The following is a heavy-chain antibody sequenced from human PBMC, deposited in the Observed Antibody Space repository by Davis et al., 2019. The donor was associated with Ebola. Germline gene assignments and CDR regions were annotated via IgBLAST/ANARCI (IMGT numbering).Heavy chain of an antibody. CDR1: GGSFSGYY. Sequence: SETLSLTCAVYGGSFSGYYWSWIRQPPGKGLEWIGYIYYSGSTNYNPSLKSRVTISVDTSKNQFSLKLSSVTAADTAVYYCARESLPGDKNFDLWGPGTLVTVSS. CDR2: IYYSGST. CDR3: ARESLPGDKNFDL. D-gene: IGHD1-1*01. J-gene: IGHJ4*02. V-gene: IGHV4-59*12.